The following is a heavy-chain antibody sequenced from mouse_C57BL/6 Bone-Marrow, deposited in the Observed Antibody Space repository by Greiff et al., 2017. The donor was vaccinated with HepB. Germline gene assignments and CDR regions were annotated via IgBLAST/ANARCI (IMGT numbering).Heavy chain of an antibody. D-gene: IGHD3-3*01. Sequence: EVQLVESEGGLVQPGSSMKLSCTASGFTFSDYYMAWVRQVPEKGLEWVANINYDGSSTYYLDSLKSRFTISRDNAKNILYLQMSSLKSEDTATYYCAREGDYYYAMDYWGQGTSVTVSS. CDR2: INYDGSST. CDR3: AREGDYYYAMDY. J-gene: IGHJ4*01. CDR1: GFTFSDYY. V-gene: IGHV5-16*01.